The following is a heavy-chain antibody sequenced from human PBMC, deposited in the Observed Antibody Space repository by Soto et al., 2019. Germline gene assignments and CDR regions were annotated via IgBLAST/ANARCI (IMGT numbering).Heavy chain of an antibody. CDR1: GGSVSSGSYY. CDR2: IYYSGST. D-gene: IGHD3-22*01. Sequence: QVQLQESGPGLVKPSETLSLTCTVSGGSVSSGSYYWSWIRQPPGKGLEWIGYIYYSGSTNYNLSLKSRVTISVDTSKNQFSLKLSSVTAADTAVYYCARGNYYDSSGYYPPYFQHWGQGTLVTVSS. V-gene: IGHV4-61*01. J-gene: IGHJ1*01. CDR3: ARGNYYDSSGYYPPYFQH.